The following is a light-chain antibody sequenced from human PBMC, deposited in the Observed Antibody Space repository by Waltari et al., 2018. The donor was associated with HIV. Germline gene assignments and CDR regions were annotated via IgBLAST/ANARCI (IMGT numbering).Light chain of an antibody. CDR1: STDIGAYNP. CDR3: SSYTTSSTWV. Sequence: QSALTQPPSVSGSLGQSVIISCAGTSTDIGAYNPFFWYQQSPVTAPKLRIYEVTHRPSGVPVPFPGSKSGNQASLTISGLQADSEADYYSSSYTTSSTWVLCGLTKLTV. J-gene: IGLJ3*02. CDR2: EVT. V-gene: IGLV2-18*02.